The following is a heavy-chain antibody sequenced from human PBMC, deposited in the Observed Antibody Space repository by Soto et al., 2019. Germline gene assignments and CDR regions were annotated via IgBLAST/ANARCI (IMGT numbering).Heavy chain of an antibody. CDR2: VYHSGST. D-gene: IGHD2-21*01. CDR3: ATLPPRIVVTVLPIPT. Sequence: QVYLHQSGPGLVKPSGTLSLTCAVSGDSISSTHWWTWVRQTPGKGLEWIGEVYHSGSTSYNPSLTSRVTISVDKSNTQFSLKLTSVTAADTAVYYCATLPPRIVVTVLPIPTWGQGTLVSVSS. V-gene: IGHV4-4*02. CDR1: GDSISSTHW. J-gene: IGHJ5*02.